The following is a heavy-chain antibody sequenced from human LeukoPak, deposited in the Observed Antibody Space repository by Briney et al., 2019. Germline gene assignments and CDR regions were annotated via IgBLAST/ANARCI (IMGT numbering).Heavy chain of an antibody. CDR1: GFTFGHYA. J-gene: IGHJ4*02. CDR2: IRSKAYGGTT. Sequence: GGSLRLFCTASGFTFGHYAMSWVRQAAGKGLEGVGFIRSKAYGGTTEYAASVKARFTISRGDSESIAYLQMDSLKTEDTAVYYCTRTGYYDSSGEYYFDYWGQGTLVTVSS. V-gene: IGHV3-49*04. CDR3: TRTGYYDSSGEYYFDY. D-gene: IGHD3-22*01.